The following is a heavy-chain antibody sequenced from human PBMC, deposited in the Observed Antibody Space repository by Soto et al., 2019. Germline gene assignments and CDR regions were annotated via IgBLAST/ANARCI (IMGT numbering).Heavy chain of an antibody. Sequence: GGSLRLSCAASGFTFSSYAMSWVRQAPGKWLEWVSAISGSGGSTYYADSVKGRFTISRDNSKNTLYLQMNSLRAEDTAVYYCAKDFVEFCSGGSCPNWFDPWGQGTLVTVSS. CDR2: ISGSGGST. CDR3: AKDFVEFCSGGSCPNWFDP. CDR1: GFTFSSYA. D-gene: IGHD2-15*01. J-gene: IGHJ5*02. V-gene: IGHV3-23*01.